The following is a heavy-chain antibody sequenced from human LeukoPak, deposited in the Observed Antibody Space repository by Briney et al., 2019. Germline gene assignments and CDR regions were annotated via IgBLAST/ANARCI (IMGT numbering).Heavy chain of an antibody. CDR3: ARIHLGDYYFDY. V-gene: IGHV4-34*01. CDR1: GGSFSGYY. J-gene: IGHJ4*02. Sequence: PSETLSLTCAVYGGSFSGYYWSWIRQPPGKGLEWIGEINHSGSTNYNPSPKSRVTISVDTSKNQFSLKLSSVTAADTAVYYCARIHLGDYYFDYWGQGNVVTVSS. CDR2: INHSGST. D-gene: IGHD4-17*01.